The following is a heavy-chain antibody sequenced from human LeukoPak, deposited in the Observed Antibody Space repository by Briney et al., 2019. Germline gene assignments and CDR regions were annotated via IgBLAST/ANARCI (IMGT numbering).Heavy chain of an antibody. CDR3: AREAFEDLGYDY. Sequence: GGSLRLSCAASGFTFSSYSMNWVRQAPGKGLEWVSYISSSSTIYYADSVKGRFTISRDNAKNSLYLQMNSLRAEDTAVYYCAREAFEDLGYDYGGQGTLVTVSS. V-gene: IGHV3-48*01. D-gene: IGHD2-15*01. CDR1: GFTFSSYS. J-gene: IGHJ4*02. CDR2: ISSSSTI.